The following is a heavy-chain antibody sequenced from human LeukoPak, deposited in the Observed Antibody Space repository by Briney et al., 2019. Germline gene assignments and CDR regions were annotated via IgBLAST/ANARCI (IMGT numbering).Heavy chain of an antibody. CDR1: GFTFSTYW. Sequence: GGSLRLSCAASGFTFSTYWMSWVRQAPGKGLEWVANIQQDGNEKYYVDSVKGRFTISRDNAKNSLYLQMNSLRAEDTAVYYCAELGMIGGVWGKGTTVTISS. J-gene: IGHJ6*04. V-gene: IGHV3-7*01. CDR2: IQQDGNEK. CDR3: AELGMIGGV. D-gene: IGHD3-10*02.